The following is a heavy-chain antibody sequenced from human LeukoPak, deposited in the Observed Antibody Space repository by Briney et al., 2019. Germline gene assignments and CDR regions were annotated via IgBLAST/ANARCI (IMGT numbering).Heavy chain of an antibody. V-gene: IGHV3-43*02. CDR1: GLPIADFA. CDR3: AKESGKFDY. Sequence: GGSLRLSCVASGLPIADFAMHWVRQAPGKGLEWVSLISGDGVSTFYADSVKGRFIISREKNKNSLYLEMTSLRTEDAAMYYCAKESGKFDYWGQGTLVAVSS. J-gene: IGHJ4*02. CDR2: ISGDGVST.